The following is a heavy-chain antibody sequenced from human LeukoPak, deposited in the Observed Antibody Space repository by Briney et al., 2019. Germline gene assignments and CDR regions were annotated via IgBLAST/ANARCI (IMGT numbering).Heavy chain of an antibody. CDR1: GGPLSGYY. V-gene: IGHV4-34*01. D-gene: IGHD6-19*01. Sequence: SEPLSLTCAVYGGPLSGYYWRWLREPPGKGLEGIGEINHSGSTNYNPSLKSRVTISVDTSKNQYSLMLSSVTAADTAVYYCARGLGIAVAGKGDGMDVWGKGTTVTVSS. J-gene: IGHJ6*04. CDR3: ARGLGIAVAGKGDGMDV. CDR2: INHSGST.